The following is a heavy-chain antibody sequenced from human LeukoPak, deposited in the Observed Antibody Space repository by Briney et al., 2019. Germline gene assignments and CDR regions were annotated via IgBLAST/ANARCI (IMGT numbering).Heavy chain of an antibody. J-gene: IGHJ4*02. V-gene: IGHV3-9*01. CDR1: GFTFDDYA. D-gene: IGHD6-19*01. Sequence: GGSLRLSCAASGFTFDDYAMHWVRQAPGKGLEWVSGISWNSGSIGYADSVKGRFTVSRDNAKNSLYLQMNSLRAEDTALYYCAKDFIPRIAVPGPPDYWGQGTLVTVSS. CDR2: ISWNSGSI. CDR3: AKDFIPRIAVPGPPDY.